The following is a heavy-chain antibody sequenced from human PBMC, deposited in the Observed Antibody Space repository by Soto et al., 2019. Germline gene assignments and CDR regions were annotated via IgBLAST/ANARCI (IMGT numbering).Heavy chain of an antibody. Sequence: GGSLRLSCAASGFTFSSYSMNWVRQAAGKGLEWVSSISVSGGSTYYADSVKGRFTISRDNSKSTLFLHMNGLRAEATAVYYCAKAAGSYYYPVDYWGQGTLVTVSS. J-gene: IGHJ4*02. D-gene: IGHD3-10*01. CDR3: AKAAGSYYYPVDY. V-gene: IGHV3-23*01. CDR2: ISVSGGST. CDR1: GFTFSSYS.